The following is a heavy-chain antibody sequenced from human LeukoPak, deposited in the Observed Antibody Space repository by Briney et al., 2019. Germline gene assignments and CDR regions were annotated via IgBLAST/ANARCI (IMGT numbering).Heavy chain of an antibody. V-gene: IGHV4-30-4*01. CDR2: IYYNGRT. D-gene: IGHD2-2*01. J-gene: IGHJ4*02. CDR1: GDSIISEGSY. Sequence: SETLSLTCTVSGDSIISEGSYWSWLRQYPGKGLEYIGYIYYNGRTYFNPSLKSRVTISVDTSKNQFSLKLRSVTAADTAVYYCARSLSTAGIDYWGQGTLGTVSS. CDR3: ARSLSTAGIDY.